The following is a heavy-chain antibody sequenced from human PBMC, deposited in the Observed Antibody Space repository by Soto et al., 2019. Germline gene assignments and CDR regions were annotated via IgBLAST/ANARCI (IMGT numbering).Heavy chain of an antibody. V-gene: IGHV1-18*01. CDR3: VRDRGYSGYDRWFDP. D-gene: IGHD5-12*01. CDR1: GYTFTSYG. J-gene: IGHJ5*02. CDR2: ISAYNGNT. Sequence: GASVKVSCKASGYTFTSYGFSWVRQAPGQGLEWMGWISAYNGNTNYAQKLQGRVTMTTDTSTSTAYMELRSLRSDDTAVYYCVRDRGYSGYDRWFDPWGQGTLVTVSS.